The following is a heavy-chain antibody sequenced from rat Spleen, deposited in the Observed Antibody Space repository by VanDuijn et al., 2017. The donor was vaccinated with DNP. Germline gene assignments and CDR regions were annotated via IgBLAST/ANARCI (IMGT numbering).Heavy chain of an antibody. D-gene: IGHD1-3*01. J-gene: IGHJ4*01. CDR1: GFSLSSYG. Sequence: QVQLKESGPGLVQPSRTLSLTCTVSGFSLSSYGVSWVRQPAGKGLEWMGIMWTGGSTDHNSALKSRLTISRDTSKSQVFLKVNSLQPEDTATYYCASTLVNYGTYGYYAMDAWGQGTSVTVSS. CDR3: ASTLVNYGTYGYYAMDA. V-gene: IGHV2-30*01. CDR2: MWTGGST.